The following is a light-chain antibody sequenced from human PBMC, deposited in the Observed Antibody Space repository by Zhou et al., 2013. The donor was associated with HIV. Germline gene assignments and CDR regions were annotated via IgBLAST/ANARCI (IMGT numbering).Light chain of an antibody. CDR2: GAS. V-gene: IGKV3-15*01. CDR3: QQYNNWPPLT. J-gene: IGKJ4*01. Sequence: EIVMTQSPATLSVSPGERATLSCRASQSVSSNLAWYQQKPGQAPRLLIYGASTRATGIPARFSGSGSGTDFSLTISSMHSEDFAIYYCQQYNNWPPLTFGGGPRWRSN. CDR1: QSVSSN.